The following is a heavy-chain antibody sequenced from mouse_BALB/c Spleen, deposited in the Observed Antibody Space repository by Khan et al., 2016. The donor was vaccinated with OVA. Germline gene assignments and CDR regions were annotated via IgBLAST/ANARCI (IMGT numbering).Heavy chain of an antibody. Sequence: EMQLVESGGDLVKPGGSLKLSCAASGFTFSSYGMSWVRQTPDKRLEWVATISSDGSYTYYPASVTGRFTISRANAKNTLYLQMSRLTSEDTAKYYCARAYYGNREAMDYWGQGTSVTVSS. CDR3: ARAYYGNREAMDY. D-gene: IGHD2-10*01. CDR2: ISSDGSYT. J-gene: IGHJ4*01. CDR1: GFTFSSYG. V-gene: IGHV5-6*01.